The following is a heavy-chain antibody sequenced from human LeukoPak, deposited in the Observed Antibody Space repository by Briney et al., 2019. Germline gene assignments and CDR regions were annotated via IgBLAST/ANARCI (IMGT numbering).Heavy chain of an antibody. CDR1: GCTFTGYY. D-gene: IGHD6-13*01. Sequence: GASVKVSCKASGCTFTGYYMHWVRQAPGQGLEWMGIINPSGGSTSYAQKFQGRVTMTRDTSTSTVYMELSSLRSEDTAVYYCARDSSSWNYYFDYWGQGTLVTVSS. V-gene: IGHV1-46*01. J-gene: IGHJ4*02. CDR2: INPSGGST. CDR3: ARDSSSWNYYFDY.